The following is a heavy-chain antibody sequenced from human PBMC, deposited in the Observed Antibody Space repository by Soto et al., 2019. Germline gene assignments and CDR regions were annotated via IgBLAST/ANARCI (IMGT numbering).Heavy chain of an antibody. D-gene: IGHD6-25*01. CDR3: ARAGKNSSGWDPEYLAA. V-gene: IGHV1-2*02. CDR2: INTNSGRT. J-gene: IGHJ5*02. CDR1: GYTFTDYY. Sequence: QVQLVQSGAEVKKPGASVKVSCKASGYTFTDYYMHWVRQAPAQGREWMGWINTNSGRTNYAQNFQVRVTMTRDTSISTAYMELSRLRSDATSMYYCARAGKNSSGWDPEYLAAWGQGTLVTVSS.